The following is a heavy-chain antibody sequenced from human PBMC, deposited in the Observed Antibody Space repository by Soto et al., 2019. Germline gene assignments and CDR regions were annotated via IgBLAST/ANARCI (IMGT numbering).Heavy chain of an antibody. CDR3: ARGPASGDNYYYYYMDV. CDR2: INPSGGST. CDR1: GYTFTSYY. D-gene: IGHD7-27*01. V-gene: IGHV1-46*03. J-gene: IGHJ6*03. Sequence: QVQLVQSGAEVKKPGASVKVSCKASGYTFTSYYMHWVRQAPGQGLEGMGIINPSGGSTSYAQKFQGRVTMTMDTSTSTVYMELSSLRSEDTAVYYCARGPASGDNYYYYYMDVWGKGTTVTVSS.